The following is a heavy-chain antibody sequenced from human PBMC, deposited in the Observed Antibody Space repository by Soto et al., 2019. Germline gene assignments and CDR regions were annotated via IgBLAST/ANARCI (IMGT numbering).Heavy chain of an antibody. CDR2: ISAYNGNT. CDR1: GYTFTSHC. CDR3: ARIGYSSGWYLVDY. V-gene: IGHV1-18*01. J-gene: IGHJ4*02. D-gene: IGHD6-19*01. Sequence: ASVKVSCKASGYTFTSHCISWVRQAPGQGLEWMGWISAYNGNTNYAQKLQGRVTMTTDTSTSTAYMELRSLRSDDTAVYYCARIGYSSGWYLVDYWGQGTLVTVSS.